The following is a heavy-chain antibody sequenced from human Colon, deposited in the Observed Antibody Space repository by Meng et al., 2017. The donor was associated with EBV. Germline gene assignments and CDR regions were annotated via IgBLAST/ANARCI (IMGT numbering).Heavy chain of an antibody. Sequence: QLHHGGAGLLRPSGTLALPWAVYGGSFSDYYWTWIRQPPVTGLEWIGEINHSGSTNYNPSLKSRVTMSVDTSKNQFSLKLSSVTAADTAVYYCAKLARPPYYNWNDGSRAYFDYWGQGTLVTVSS. V-gene: IGHV4-34*01. J-gene: IGHJ4*02. CDR3: AKLARPPYYNWNDGSRAYFDY. CDR2: INHSGST. CDR1: GGSFSDYY. D-gene: IGHD1-20*01.